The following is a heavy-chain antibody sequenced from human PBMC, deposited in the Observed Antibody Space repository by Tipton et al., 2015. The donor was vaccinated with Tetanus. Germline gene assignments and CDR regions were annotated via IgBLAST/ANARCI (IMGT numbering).Heavy chain of an antibody. V-gene: IGHV3-53*01. D-gene: IGHD3-22*01. CDR3: ARDSDDSSGYYYYYYGTDV. CDR2: IYSDGNA. Sequence: SLRLSCAASGFTVSSNYMSWVRQAPGKGLEWVSVIYSDGNAYYADSVKGRFTISRDNSKNTLYLQMNSLRAEDTAVYYCARDSDDSSGYYYYYYGTDVWGQGTTVTVSS. CDR1: GFTVSSNY. J-gene: IGHJ6*02.